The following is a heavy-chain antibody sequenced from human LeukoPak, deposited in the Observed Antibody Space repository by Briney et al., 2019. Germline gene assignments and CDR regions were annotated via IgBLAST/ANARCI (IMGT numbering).Heavy chain of an antibody. CDR3: AGLHSSGWYVSGFDP. D-gene: IGHD6-19*01. CDR2: INHSGST. V-gene: IGHV4-34*01. Sequence: SETLSLTCAVYGGSFSGYYWSWIRQPPGKGLEWIGEINHSGSTNYNPSLKSRVTISVDTSKNQFSLKLSSVTAADTAVYYCAGLHSSGWYVSGFDPWGQGTLVTVSS. CDR1: GGSFSGYY. J-gene: IGHJ5*02.